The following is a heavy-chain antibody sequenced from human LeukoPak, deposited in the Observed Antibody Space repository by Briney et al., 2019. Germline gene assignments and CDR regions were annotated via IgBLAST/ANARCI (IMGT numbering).Heavy chain of an antibody. J-gene: IGHJ4*02. CDR1: GFTFSSYA. V-gene: IGHV3-23*01. CDR3: AKDQALRDLYYFDY. CDR2: ISGSGGST. D-gene: IGHD4-17*01. Sequence: GGSLRLSCAASGFTFSSYAMSWVRQAPGKGLEWVSAISGSGGSTYYADSVKGRFTISRDNSKNTLHLQMNSLRAEDTAVYYCAKDQALRDLYYFDYWGQGTLVTVSS.